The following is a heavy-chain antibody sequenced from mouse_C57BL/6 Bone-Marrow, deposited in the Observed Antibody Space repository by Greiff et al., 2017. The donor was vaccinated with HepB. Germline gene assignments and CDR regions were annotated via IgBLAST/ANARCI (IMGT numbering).Heavy chain of an antibody. CDR3: ARRTTVVANWYFDV. D-gene: IGHD1-1*01. Sequence: EVNVVESGPELVKPGDSVKISCKASGYSFTGYFMNWVMQSHGKSLEWIGRINPYNGDTFYNQKFKGKATLTVDKSSSTAHMELRSLTSEDSAVYYCARRTTVVANWYFDVWGTGTTVTVSS. J-gene: IGHJ1*03. CDR2: INPYNGDT. V-gene: IGHV1-20*01. CDR1: GYSFTGYF.